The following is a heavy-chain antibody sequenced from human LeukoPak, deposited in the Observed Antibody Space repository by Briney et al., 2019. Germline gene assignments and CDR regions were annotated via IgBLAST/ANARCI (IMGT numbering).Heavy chain of an antibody. J-gene: IGHJ4*02. D-gene: IGHD3-10*01. Sequence: GGSLRLSCAASGFTFSSYAMSWVRQAPGKGLEWVSAISGGGGSTYYADSVKGRFTISRDNSKNTLYLQMNSLRAEDTAVYYCAKWLWFGELLSTADYWGQGTLVTVSS. CDR1: GFTFSSYA. CDR2: ISGGGGST. V-gene: IGHV3-23*01. CDR3: AKWLWFGELLSTADY.